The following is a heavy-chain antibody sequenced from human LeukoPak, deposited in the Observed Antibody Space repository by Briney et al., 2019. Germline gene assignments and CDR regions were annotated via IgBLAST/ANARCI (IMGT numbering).Heavy chain of an antibody. CDR3: ARAVDDYGGNSGDWFDP. CDR1: GYTFTSYG. Sequence: ASVKVSCKASGYTFTSYGISWVRQAPGQGLEWMGWISAYNGNTNYAQKLQGRVTMTTDTSTSTAYMELRSLRSDDTAVYYCARAVDDYGGNSGDWFDPWGQGTLVTSST. D-gene: IGHD4-23*01. CDR2: ISAYNGNT. V-gene: IGHV1-18*01. J-gene: IGHJ5*02.